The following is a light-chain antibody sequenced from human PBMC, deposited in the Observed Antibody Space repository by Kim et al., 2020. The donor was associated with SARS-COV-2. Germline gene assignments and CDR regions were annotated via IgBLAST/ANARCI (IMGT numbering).Light chain of an antibody. V-gene: IGKV1-27*01. J-gene: IGKJ1*01. Sequence: ASVGDRVTITCRASQGVSKYLAWYQQKPGKVPKLLIYAASTLQSGVPSRFSGSGSGTDFTLTISNLQPEDVAIYYCQKYNSPPWTFGQGTKVEIK. CDR3: QKYNSPPWT. CDR2: AAS. CDR1: QGVSKY.